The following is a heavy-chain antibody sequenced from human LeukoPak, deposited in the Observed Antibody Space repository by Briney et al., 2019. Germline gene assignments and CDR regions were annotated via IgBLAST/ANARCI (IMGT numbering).Heavy chain of an antibody. CDR3: AREDITGTASYFDY. CDR2: IYYSGST. V-gene: IGHV4-61*08. Sequence: AETLSLTCTVSGGSFSSCGLYWTRIPQPPGKGREWIGYIYYSGSTNYIPSLRSRLTISVDTSKNQFSLKLSSVTAADTAVYYCAREDITGTASYFDYWGQGTLVTVSS. CDR1: GGSFSSCGLY. D-gene: IGHD1-7*01. J-gene: IGHJ4*02.